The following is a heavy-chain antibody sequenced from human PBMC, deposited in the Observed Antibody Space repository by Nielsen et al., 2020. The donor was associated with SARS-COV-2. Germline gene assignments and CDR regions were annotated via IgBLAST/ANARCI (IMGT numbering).Heavy chain of an antibody. J-gene: IGHJ6*02. D-gene: IGHD1-26*01. CDR2: IKQDGSEK. Sequence: GESLKISCAASGFTFSSYWMSWVRQAPGKGLEWVANIKQDGSEKYYVDSVKGRFTISRDNAKNSLYLQMNSLRAEDTAVYYCGVGATLYYGMDVWGQGTTVTVSS. CDR3: GVGATLYYGMDV. V-gene: IGHV3-7*01. CDR1: GFTFSSYW.